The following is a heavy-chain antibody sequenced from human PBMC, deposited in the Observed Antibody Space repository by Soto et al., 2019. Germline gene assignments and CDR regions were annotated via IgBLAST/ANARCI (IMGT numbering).Heavy chain of an antibody. J-gene: IGHJ5*02. CDR3: ARISCKGGSCCFDLDL. V-gene: IGHV1-2*04. Sequence: VPVKVSCTASGYTNTGYYMHWVRKTHEQGLEWMGWINPNSGGTNYAQKFQGWVTMTRDTSTSTAYMELRSLRSEDTAVYFCARISCKGGSCCFDLDLLVQGTLVTVSS. D-gene: IGHD2-15*01. CDR2: INPNSGGT. CDR1: GYTNTGYY.